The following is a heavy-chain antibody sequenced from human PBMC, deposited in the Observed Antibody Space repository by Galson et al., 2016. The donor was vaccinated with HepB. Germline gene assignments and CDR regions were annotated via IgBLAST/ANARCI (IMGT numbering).Heavy chain of an antibody. J-gene: IGHJ6*02. CDR2: IIPIFGTA. CDR3: ARADGEQQLIYGMDV. Sequence: SVKVSCKASGGTFSSYAISWVRQAPGQGLEWMGGIIPIFGTANYAQKFQGRVTITADESTGTASIELSSLRSEDTAVYYCARADGEQQLIYGMDVWGQGTTVTVSS. V-gene: IGHV1-69*13. D-gene: IGHD6-13*01. CDR1: GGTFSSYA.